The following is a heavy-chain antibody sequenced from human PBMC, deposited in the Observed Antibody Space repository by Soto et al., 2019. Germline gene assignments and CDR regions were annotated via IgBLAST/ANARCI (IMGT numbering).Heavy chain of an antibody. J-gene: IGHJ4*02. CDR3: ARRDSSSYYFDY. V-gene: IGHV5-10-1*01. D-gene: IGHD6-13*01. Sequence: PGESLKISCKGSGYSFTSYWISWVRQMPGKGLEWMGRIDPSDSYTNYSPSFQGHVTISADKSISTAYLQWSSLKASDTAMYYCARRDSSSYYFDYWGQGTLVTAPQ. CDR1: GYSFTSYW. CDR2: IDPSDSYT.